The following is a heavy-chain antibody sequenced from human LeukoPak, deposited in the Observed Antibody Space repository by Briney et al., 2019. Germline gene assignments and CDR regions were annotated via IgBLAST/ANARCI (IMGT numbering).Heavy chain of an antibody. CDR3: ARVGTTRLIDY. CDR2: IYSGGST. CDR1: GFTVSSNY. Sequence: SGGSLRLSCAASGFTVSSNYMSWVRQAPGKGLERVSVIYSGGSTYYADSVKGRFTISRDNSKNTLYLQMNSLRAEDTAVYYCARVGTTRLIDYWGQGTLVTVSS. J-gene: IGHJ4*02. D-gene: IGHD1-26*01. V-gene: IGHV3-53*01.